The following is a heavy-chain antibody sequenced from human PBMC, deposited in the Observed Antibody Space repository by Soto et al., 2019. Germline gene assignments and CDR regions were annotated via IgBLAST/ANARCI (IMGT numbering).Heavy chain of an antibody. V-gene: IGHV3-30*18. CDR1: GFTFSSYG. CDR3: AKDRPPNYYGSGEPMDY. D-gene: IGHD3-10*01. CDR2: ISYDGSNK. Sequence: PGGSLRLSCAASGFTFSSYGMHWVRQAPGKGLEWVAVISYDGSNKYYADSVKGRFTISRDNSKNTLYLQMNSLRAEDTAVYYCAKDRPPNYYGSGEPMDYWGQGTLVTVSS. J-gene: IGHJ4*02.